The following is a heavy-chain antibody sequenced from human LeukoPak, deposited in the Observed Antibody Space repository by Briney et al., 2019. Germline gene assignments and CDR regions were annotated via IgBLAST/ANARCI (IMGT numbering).Heavy chain of an antibody. CDR3: TTDPSD. CDR2: IKSKSDGETT. V-gene: IGHV3-15*01. Sequence: GLEWLGRIKSKSDGETTDYAAPVKGRFSISREDSKNTVYLQMNSLKTEDTAVYYCTTDPSDWGQGTLVTVSS. J-gene: IGHJ4*02.